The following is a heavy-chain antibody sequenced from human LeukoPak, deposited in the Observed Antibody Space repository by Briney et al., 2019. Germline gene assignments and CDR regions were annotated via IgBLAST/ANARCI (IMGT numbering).Heavy chain of an antibody. Sequence: RGSLRVSCAASGFTFTDFYMNWVRQAPGKGLEWVSWIIPTSSYMYYADSVKGRYTISRDNAKSSLYLQMDSLRAEDTAIYYCARERVCSGSSCVAYYFDSWGQGTLVTVSS. CDR3: ARERVCSGSSCVAYYFDS. V-gene: IGHV3-21*06. D-gene: IGHD2-2*01. CDR2: IIPTSSYM. CDR1: GFTFTDFY. J-gene: IGHJ4*02.